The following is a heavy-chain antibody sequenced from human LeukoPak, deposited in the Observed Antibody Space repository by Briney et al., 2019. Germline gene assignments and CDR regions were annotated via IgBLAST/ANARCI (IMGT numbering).Heavy chain of an antibody. J-gene: IGHJ4*02. Sequence: ASVKVSCKASGHLVTGYYMHRVRQAPGQWLEWMGRINPNSGGTNYAQKYQGRVTMTRDTSISTAYMELSRLRSDDTAVYYCARVVGTTLRFDCWGQGTLVTVSS. CDR2: INPNSGGT. CDR1: GHLVTGYY. V-gene: IGHV1-2*06. CDR3: ARVVGTTLRFDC. D-gene: IGHD1-26*01.